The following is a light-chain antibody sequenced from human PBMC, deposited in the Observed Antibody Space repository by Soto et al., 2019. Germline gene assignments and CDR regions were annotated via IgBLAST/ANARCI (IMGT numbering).Light chain of an antibody. CDR3: YSYTSSSTVL. J-gene: IGLJ2*01. V-gene: IGLV2-14*01. Sequence: QSALTQPASVSGSPGQSITISCTGISSDVGGYNYVSWYQQHPDKAPKLMIYDVSNRPSGVSNRFSGSKSGTTASLTISGLQAEDKADYYCYSYTSSSTVLFGGGTKLTVL. CDR1: SSDVGGYNY. CDR2: DVS.